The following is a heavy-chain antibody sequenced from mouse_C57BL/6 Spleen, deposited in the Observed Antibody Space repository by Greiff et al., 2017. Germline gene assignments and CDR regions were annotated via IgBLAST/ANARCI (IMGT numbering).Heavy chain of an antibody. CDR3: ARSYDGYPSFDY. J-gene: IGHJ2*01. CDR1: GFTFSDYG. Sequence: DVMLVESGGGLVKPGGSLKLSCAASGFTFSDYGMHWVRQAPEKGLEWVAYISSGSSTIYYADTVKGRFTISRDNAKNTLFLQMTSLRSEDTAMYYCARSYDGYPSFDYWGQGTTLTVSS. V-gene: IGHV5-17*01. D-gene: IGHD2-3*01. CDR2: ISSGSSTI.